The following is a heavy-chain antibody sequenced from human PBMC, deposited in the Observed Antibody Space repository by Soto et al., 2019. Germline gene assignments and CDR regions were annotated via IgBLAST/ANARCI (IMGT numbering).Heavy chain of an antibody. V-gene: IGHV1-69*13. CDR1: GGTFSSYA. CDR2: IIPIFGTA. Sequence: SVKVSCKASGGTFSSYAISWVRQAPGQGLEWMGGIIPIFGTAKYAQKFQGRVTITADESTSTAYMELSSLRSEDTAVYYCERSKSGIAVAADYGMDVRGQGNTVTVS. J-gene: IGHJ6*02. D-gene: IGHD6-19*01. CDR3: ERSKSGIAVAADYGMDV.